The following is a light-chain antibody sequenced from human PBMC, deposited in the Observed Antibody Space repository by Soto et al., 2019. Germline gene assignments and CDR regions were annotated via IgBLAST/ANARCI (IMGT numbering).Light chain of an antibody. CDR3: QSYDSSLSVV. Sequence: QAVVTQPPSVSGAPGQRVTISCTGSSSNIGAGYDVHWYQQLPGTAPKLLIYGNSNRPSGVPDRFSGSKSDTSASLAITKLQAEDEADYYYQSYDSSLSVVFGGGTKVTVL. V-gene: IGLV1-40*01. J-gene: IGLJ2*01. CDR2: GNS. CDR1: SSNIGAGYD.